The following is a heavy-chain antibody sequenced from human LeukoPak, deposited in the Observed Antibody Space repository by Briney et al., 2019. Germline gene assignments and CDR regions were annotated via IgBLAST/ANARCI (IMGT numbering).Heavy chain of an antibody. J-gene: IGHJ3*02. V-gene: IGHV3-33*01. CDR2: IWYDGSNK. CDR3: ARDGYDGAFDI. D-gene: IGHD5-12*01. CDR1: GFTFSSYG. Sequence: GGSLRLSCAASGFTFSSYGMHWVRQAPGKGLEWVAVIWYDGSNKYYADSVKGRFTISRDNSNNTLYLQMNSLRAEDTAVYYCARDGYDGAFDIWGQGTMVTVSS.